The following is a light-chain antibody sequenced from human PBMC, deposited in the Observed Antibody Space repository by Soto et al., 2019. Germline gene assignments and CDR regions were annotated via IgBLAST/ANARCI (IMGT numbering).Light chain of an antibody. Sequence: DIQLTQSPSFLSASVGDSVTITCRASQGISSYLAWYQQKPGKAPKLLIYAASTLQSGVPSRFSGSGSGTEFTLTISNLQPEDFATYYCQQLNSYPLTYGPGNKVDTK. CDR1: QGISSY. J-gene: IGKJ3*01. CDR2: AAS. CDR3: QQLNSYPLT. V-gene: IGKV1-9*01.